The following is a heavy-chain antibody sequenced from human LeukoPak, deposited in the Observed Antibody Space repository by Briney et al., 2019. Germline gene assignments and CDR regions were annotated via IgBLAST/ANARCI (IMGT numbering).Heavy chain of an antibody. CDR2: INPNSGGT. CDR1: GYTFTGYY. J-gene: IGHJ3*02. Sequence: GASVKVSCKASGYTFTGYYMHWVRQAPGQGLEWMGWINPNSGGTNYAQKFQGRVTMTRDTSISTAYMELSRLRSDDTAVYYCARDLLDYCSSTSCYTGAFDIWGQGTMVTVSS. D-gene: IGHD2-2*02. V-gene: IGHV1-2*02. CDR3: ARDLLDYCSSTSCYTGAFDI.